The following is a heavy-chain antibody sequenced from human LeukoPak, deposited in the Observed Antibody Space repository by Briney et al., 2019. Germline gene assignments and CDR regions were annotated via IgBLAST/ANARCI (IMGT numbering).Heavy chain of an antibody. Sequence: SETLTLTCTVSGGSISSSSYYWGWIRQPPGKGLEWIGSIYYSGSTYYNPSLKSRVTISVDTSKNQFSLKLSSVTAADTAVYYCARGTDTAMAPFDYWGQGTLVTVSS. D-gene: IGHD5-18*01. J-gene: IGHJ4*02. CDR3: ARGTDTAMAPFDY. V-gene: IGHV4-39*07. CDR2: IYYSGST. CDR1: GGSISSSSYY.